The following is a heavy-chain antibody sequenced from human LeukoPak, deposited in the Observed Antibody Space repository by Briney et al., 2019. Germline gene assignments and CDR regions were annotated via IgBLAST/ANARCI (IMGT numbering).Heavy chain of an antibody. CDR3: ASGQNWFDP. CDR1: GGSISSYY. CDR2: IYYSGST. J-gene: IGHJ5*02. Sequence: PSETLSLTCTVSGGSISSYYWSWIRQPPGKGLEWIGYIYYSGSTNYNPSLKSRVTISVDTSKNQFSLKLSSVTAADTAVYHCASGQNWFDPWGQGTLVTVSS. V-gene: IGHV4-59*01.